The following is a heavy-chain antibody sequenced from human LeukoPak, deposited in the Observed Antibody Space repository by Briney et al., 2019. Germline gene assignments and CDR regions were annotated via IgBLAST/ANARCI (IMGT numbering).Heavy chain of an antibody. D-gene: IGHD3-9*01. CDR2: INPNSGGT. CDR3: ARGGGLRYFDWSSPCYFDY. V-gene: IGHV1-2*02. CDR1: GYTFTGYY. J-gene: IGHJ4*02. Sequence: ASVKVSCKASGYTFTGYYMHWVRQAPGQGLEWMGWINPNSGGTNYAQKFQGRVTMTRDTSISTAYMELSRLRSDDTAVYYCARGGGLRYFDWSSPCYFDYWGQGTLVTVSS.